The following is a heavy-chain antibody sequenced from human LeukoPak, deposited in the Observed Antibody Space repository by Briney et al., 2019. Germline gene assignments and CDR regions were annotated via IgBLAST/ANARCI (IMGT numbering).Heavy chain of an antibody. D-gene: IGHD3-9*01. J-gene: IGHJ4*02. CDR1: GFTVSSNS. V-gene: IGHV3-23*01. CDR2: ISGRGNSA. CDR3: AKDRRHDILNGPSPIDY. Sequence: PGGSLRLSCAVSGFTVSSNSMSWVRQAPGTGLEWVSGISGRGNSAYYADSVKGRFTISRDNSKNTLFLQMTSLRAEDTAIYYCAKDRRHDILNGPSPIDYWGQGTLVTVSS.